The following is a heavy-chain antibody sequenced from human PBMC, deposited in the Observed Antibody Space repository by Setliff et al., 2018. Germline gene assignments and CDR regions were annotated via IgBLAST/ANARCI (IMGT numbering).Heavy chain of an antibody. Sequence: VKVSCKTSGYTFTAYYIYWVRQAPGHGLELMGRIHPNTGSTNYLQDFQGRVTITRGTSIYTVYMELTGLTSGDTAVYYCAKQGYSDSLYAFDVWGQGTVVTVSS. V-gene: IGHV1-2*06. CDR3: AKQGYSDSLYAFDV. CDR1: GYTFTAYY. D-gene: IGHD3-16*02. CDR2: IHPNTGST. J-gene: IGHJ3*01.